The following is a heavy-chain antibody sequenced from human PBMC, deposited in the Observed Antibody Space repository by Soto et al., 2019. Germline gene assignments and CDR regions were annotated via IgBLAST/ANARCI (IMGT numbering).Heavy chain of an antibody. J-gene: IGHJ6*02. CDR3: VRELLAAGTPYYYYGMDV. CDR2: IDPSDSYT. V-gene: IGHV5-10-1*01. CDR1: GYSFTSYW. Sequence: PGESLKISCKGSGYSFTSYWISWVRQMPGKGLEWMGRIDPSDSYTNYSPSFQGHVTISADKSISTAYLQWSSLKASDTAMYYCVRELLAAGTPYYYYGMDVRAQGTTVTGSS. D-gene: IGHD6-13*01.